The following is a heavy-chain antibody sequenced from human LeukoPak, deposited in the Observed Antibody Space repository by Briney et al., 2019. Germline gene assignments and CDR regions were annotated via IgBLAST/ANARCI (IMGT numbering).Heavy chain of an antibody. V-gene: IGHV4-34*01. Sequence: SETLSLTCAVYGGSFSGYYWSWIRQPPGKGLEWIGEINHSGSTNYNPSLKSRVTISVDTSKNQFSLKLSSVTAADTAVYYCARGGPIIVVVPAAVSYYFDYWGQGTLVTVSS. CDR1: GGSFSGYY. CDR3: ARGGPIIVVVPAAVSYYFDY. CDR2: INHSGST. J-gene: IGHJ4*02. D-gene: IGHD2-2*01.